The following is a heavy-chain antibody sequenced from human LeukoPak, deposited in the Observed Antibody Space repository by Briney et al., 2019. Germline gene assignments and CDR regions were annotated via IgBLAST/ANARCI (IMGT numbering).Heavy chain of an antibody. V-gene: IGHV1-58*02. Sequence: ASVKVSCKASGFTFTTSAIKWVRQARGQRLEWIGWIIVGRGNTNYLQKVQERVTITRDMSTITAYMELSSLTSDDTAVYYCAAGSGWYRFDYWCQGTLVIVSS. CDR3: AAGSGWYRFDY. D-gene: IGHD6-13*01. CDR1: GFTFTTSA. CDR2: IIVGRGNT. J-gene: IGHJ4*02.